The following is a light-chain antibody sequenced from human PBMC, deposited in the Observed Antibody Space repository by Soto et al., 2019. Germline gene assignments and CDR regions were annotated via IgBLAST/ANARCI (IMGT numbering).Light chain of an antibody. V-gene: IGKV3-15*01. CDR3: QQYNNWRGT. CDR1: QSVSSN. CDR2: GAS. J-gene: IGKJ1*01. Sequence: EIVMTQSPATLSVSPGERATLSCMASQSVSSNLAWYQQKPGQAPRLLIYGASTRATGIPARFSGSRSGTEFTLTISSLQSEDFAVYYCQQYNNWRGTFGQGTKVEIK.